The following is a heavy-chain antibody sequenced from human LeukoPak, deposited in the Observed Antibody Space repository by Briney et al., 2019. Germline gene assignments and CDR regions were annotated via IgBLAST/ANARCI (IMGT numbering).Heavy chain of an antibody. D-gene: IGHD2-2*01. V-gene: IGHV3-9*01. CDR1: GFTFDDYA. J-gene: IGHJ5*02. CDR2: ISWNSGSI. CDR3: AKGRDKYQLLSKNWFDP. Sequence: PGRSLRLSCEASGFTFDDYAMHWVRQAPGKGLEWVSGISWNSGSIGYADSVKGRFTISRDNAKNSLYLQMNSLRAEDTALYYCAKGRDKYQLLSKNWFDPWGQGTLVTVSS.